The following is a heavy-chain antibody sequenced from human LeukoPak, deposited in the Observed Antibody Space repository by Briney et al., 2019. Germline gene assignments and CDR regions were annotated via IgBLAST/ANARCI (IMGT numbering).Heavy chain of an antibody. J-gene: IGHJ3*02. CDR3: ARGRRPDAFDS. CDR2: ISSSGTTT. V-gene: IGHV3-48*03. CDR1: GFTFSSYD. Sequence: GGSLTLSCAASGFTFSSYDMYWVRQAPGKGLEWVSYISSSGTTTHYGDSVKGRFTISRDNAKNSLYLQMNSLRAEHTAVYYCARGRRPDAFDSWGQGTRVTVSS.